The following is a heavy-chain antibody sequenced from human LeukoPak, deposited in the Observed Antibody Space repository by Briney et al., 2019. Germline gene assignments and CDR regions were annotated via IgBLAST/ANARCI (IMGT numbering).Heavy chain of an antibody. CDR1: GGSISSYY. CDR2: IFYSGST. CDR3: ARVYCPNGVCYNSRGWFDP. Sequence: SETLSLTCTVSGGSISSYYWNWIRQPPGKGLEWIGYIFYSGSTNYNPSLKSRVTISVDTSKNQFSLKLSSVTAADTAVYYCARVYCPNGVCYNSRGWFDPWGQGTLVTVSS. J-gene: IGHJ5*02. D-gene: IGHD2-8*01. V-gene: IGHV4-59*01.